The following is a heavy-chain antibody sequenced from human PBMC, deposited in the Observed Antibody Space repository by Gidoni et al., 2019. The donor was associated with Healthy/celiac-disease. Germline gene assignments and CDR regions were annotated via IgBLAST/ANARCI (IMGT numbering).Heavy chain of an antibody. Sequence: EVQLVESGGGLVQPGGSLRLSCAASGFTFSRYTMNWVRQAPGKGLGWVSYISSSSSTISYADSVKGRFTISRDNAKNSLYLQMNSLRDEDTAVYYCARDHEADTAMEDYYYYMDVWGKGTTVTVSS. V-gene: IGHV3-48*02. CDR1: GFTFSRYT. CDR3: ARDHEADTAMEDYYYYMDV. D-gene: IGHD5-18*01. CDR2: ISSSSSTI. J-gene: IGHJ6*03.